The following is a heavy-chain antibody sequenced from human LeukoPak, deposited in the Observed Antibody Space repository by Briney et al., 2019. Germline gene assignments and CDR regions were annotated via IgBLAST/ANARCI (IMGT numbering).Heavy chain of an antibody. Sequence: PGGSLRLSCAASGFTFSSYAMTWVRQAPGKGLEWVSAISGSGGSTYYAASVKGRFTISRDNSKNTPYLQMNSLRAEDTAVYYCAKVLENWNAYLYYYYGMDVWGQGTTVTVSS. J-gene: IGHJ6*02. D-gene: IGHD1-1*01. CDR2: ISGSGGST. V-gene: IGHV3-23*01. CDR3: AKVLENWNAYLYYYYGMDV. CDR1: GFTFSSYA.